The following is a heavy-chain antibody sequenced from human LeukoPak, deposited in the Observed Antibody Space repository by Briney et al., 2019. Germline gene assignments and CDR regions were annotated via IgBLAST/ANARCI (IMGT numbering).Heavy chain of an antibody. D-gene: IGHD3-22*01. CDR2: ISDSGGRT. Sequence: GGSLRLSCAVSGITLSNYGMSWVRQAPGKGPEWVAGISDSGGRTNYADSVKGRFTISRDNPKNTLYLQMNSLRAEDTAVYFCAKRGVVIRVILVGFHKEAYYFDSWGQGALVTVSS. CDR3: AKRGVVIRVILVGFHKEAYYFDS. V-gene: IGHV3-23*01. CDR1: GITLSNYG. J-gene: IGHJ4*02.